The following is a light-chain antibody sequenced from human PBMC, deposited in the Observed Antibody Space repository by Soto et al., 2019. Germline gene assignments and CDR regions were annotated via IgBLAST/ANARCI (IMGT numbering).Light chain of an antibody. CDR3: QQYFSYPLT. CDR2: WAS. J-gene: IGKJ4*01. CDR1: QTISYTSINKTY. V-gene: IGKV4-1*01. Sequence: DIVMTQSPDSLAVSLGERATISCKSSQTISYTSINKTYLAWYQQRPGQPPKLLIYWASIRGSGVPDRLSGSGFGTDFTLTISSLQTEDVAVYYCQQYFSYPLTFGGGKKVDIK.